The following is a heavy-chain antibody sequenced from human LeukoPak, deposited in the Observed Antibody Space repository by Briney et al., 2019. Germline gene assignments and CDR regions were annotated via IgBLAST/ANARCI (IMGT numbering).Heavy chain of an antibody. CDR2: IYHSGST. CDR1: GGSFSGYY. D-gene: IGHD6-13*01. Sequence: SETLSLTCAVYGGSFSGYYWSWIRQPPGKGLEWIGYIYHSGSTYYNPSLKSRVTISVDRSKNQFSLKLSSVTAADTAVYYCARGIAAASIWFDPWGQGTLVTVSS. CDR3: ARGIAAASIWFDP. V-gene: IGHV4-34*01. J-gene: IGHJ5*02.